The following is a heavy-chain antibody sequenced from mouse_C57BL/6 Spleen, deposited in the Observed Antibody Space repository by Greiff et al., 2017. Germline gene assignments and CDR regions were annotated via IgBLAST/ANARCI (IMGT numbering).Heavy chain of an antibody. CDR2: IDPETGGT. CDR3: TRGYDYDVAWFSY. Sequence: VQLQQSGAELVRPGASVTLSCKASGYTFTDYEMHWVKQTPVHGLEWIGAIDPETGGTAYKQKFQGKAILTADKSSSTAYMELRSLTSEDSSVYYCTRGYDYDVAWFSYWGQGTLVTVSA. D-gene: IGHD2-4*01. J-gene: IGHJ3*01. V-gene: IGHV1-15*01. CDR1: GYTFTDYE.